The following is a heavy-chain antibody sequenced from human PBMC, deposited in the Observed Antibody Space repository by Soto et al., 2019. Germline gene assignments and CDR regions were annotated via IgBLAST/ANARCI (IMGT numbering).Heavy chain of an antibody. CDR3: AKDCCASSDWGYYYYMDV. CDR2: ISGSGGST. J-gene: IGHJ6*03. D-gene: IGHD7-27*01. CDR1: GFTFSSYA. Sequence: GGSLRLSCAASGFTFSSYAMSWVRQAPGKGLEWVSAISGSGGSTYYADSVKGRFTISRDNSKNTLYLQMNSLRAEDTAVYYCAKDCCASSDWGYYYYMDVWGKGTTVTVSS. V-gene: IGHV3-23*01.